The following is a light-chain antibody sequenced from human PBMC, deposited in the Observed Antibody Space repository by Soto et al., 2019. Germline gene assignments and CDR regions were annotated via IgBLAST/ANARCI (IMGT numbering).Light chain of an antibody. CDR3: AAWDDSLNGAV. J-gene: IGLJ2*01. Sequence: QSVLTQPPSASGTPGQGGSITCSGSSSNIGSNAVNWYQQLPGTAPKVPIYSNNQRPSGVPDRFSGSKSGASAALAISGLQSEDEADYYCAAWDDSLNGAVFGGGTQLTVL. V-gene: IGLV1-44*01. CDR1: SSNIGSNA. CDR2: SNN.